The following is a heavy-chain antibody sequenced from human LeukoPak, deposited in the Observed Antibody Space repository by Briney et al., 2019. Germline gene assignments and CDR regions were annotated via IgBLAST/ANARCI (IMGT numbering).Heavy chain of an antibody. CDR3: ARRGYYYDSSGYGGFGAYYYYGMDV. D-gene: IGHD3-22*01. CDR1: GFIFSNYA. Sequence: GGSLRLSCAASGFIFSNYAMTWVRQGPGQGLEWVSGISGSGGGTNYADSVRGRFTISRDNSKNTLYLQMNSLRAEDTAVYYCARRGYYYDSSGYGGFGAYYYYGMDVWGQGTTVTVSS. V-gene: IGHV3-23*01. CDR2: ISGSGGGT. J-gene: IGHJ6*02.